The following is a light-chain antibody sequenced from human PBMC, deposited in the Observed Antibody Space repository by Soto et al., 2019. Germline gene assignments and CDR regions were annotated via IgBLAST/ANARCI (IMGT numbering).Light chain of an antibody. CDR2: WAS. CDR3: QQYHSTPGT. Sequence: DIVMTQSPDSLAVSLGERATINCKSSQSLLYSSNNKNYLAWYQQKPGQPPKLLIYWASTRESGVPARFSGAGSGIEFTLTISSLQAEDVALYYCQQYHSTPGTFGQGTKVEIK. CDR1: QSLLYSSNNKNY. J-gene: IGKJ1*01. V-gene: IGKV4-1*01.